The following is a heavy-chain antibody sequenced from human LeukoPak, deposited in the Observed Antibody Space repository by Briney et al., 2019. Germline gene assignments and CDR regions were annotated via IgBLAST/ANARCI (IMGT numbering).Heavy chain of an antibody. CDR1: GGSFSGYY. J-gene: IGHJ4*02. D-gene: IGHD3-16*02. V-gene: IGHV4-34*01. Sequence: SETLSLTCAVYGGSFSGYYWSWIRQPPGKGLEWVGAINHIGSTNYNPSFKSRVTISVDTYKNQFSLKLSSVAAADTAVYYCARGNYVWGSYRLDYWGQGTLVTVSS. CDR3: ARGNYVWGSYRLDY. CDR2: INHIGST.